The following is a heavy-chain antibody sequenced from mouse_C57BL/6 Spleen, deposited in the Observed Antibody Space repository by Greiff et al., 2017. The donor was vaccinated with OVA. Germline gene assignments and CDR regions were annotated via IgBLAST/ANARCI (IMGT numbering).Heavy chain of an antibody. V-gene: IGHV5-17*01. CDR1: GFTFSDYG. CDR3: ARPNHRYYYAMDY. J-gene: IGHJ4*01. CDR2: ISSGSSTI. Sequence: EVKLMESGGGLVKPGGSLKLSCAASGFTFSDYGMHWVRQAPEKGLEWVAYISSGSSTIYYADTVKGRFTISRDNAKNTLFLQMTSLRSEDTAMYYCARPNHRYYYAMDYWGQGTSVTVSS.